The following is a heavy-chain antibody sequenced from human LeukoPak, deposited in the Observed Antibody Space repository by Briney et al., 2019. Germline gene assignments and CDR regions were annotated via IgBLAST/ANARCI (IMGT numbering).Heavy chain of an antibody. J-gene: IGHJ3*02. V-gene: IGHV5-51*01. D-gene: IGHD3-10*01. CDR1: GYSFTSYW. CDR3: ARTFSITTVRGVIMADAFDI. CDR2: IYPGDSDT. Sequence: GESLKISCKGSGYSFTSYWIGWVCQMHGKGLEWMGIIYPGDSDTRYNPSFQGQVTISADKSISTAYLQWSSLNASDTAMYYCARTFSITTVRGVIMADAFDIWGQGTMVTVSS.